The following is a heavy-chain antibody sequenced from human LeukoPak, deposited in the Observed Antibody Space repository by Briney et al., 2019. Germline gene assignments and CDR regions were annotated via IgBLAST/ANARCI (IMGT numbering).Heavy chain of an antibody. CDR1: GFTFTEYS. D-gene: IGHD3-10*01. CDR2: ISDRSSTI. V-gene: IGHV3-48*01. CDR3: ARVRGPTLKTCYMDV. Sequence: PGESLRLSCAASGFTFTEYSIIWVRQAPGKGLEWVSFISDISDRSSTIHYADSVQGRFTISRDKAARSVYLQMNSLRADDTAVYYCARVRGPTLKTCYMDVWGTGTTVTVSS. J-gene: IGHJ6*03.